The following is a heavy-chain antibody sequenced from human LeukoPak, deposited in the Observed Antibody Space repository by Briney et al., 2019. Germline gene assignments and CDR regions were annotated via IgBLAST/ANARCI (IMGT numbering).Heavy chain of an antibody. D-gene: IGHD1-26*01. Sequence: GGSLRLSCAASGFTFSSYSMNWVRQAPGKGLEWVSAISGSGGSTYYADSVKGRFTISRDNSKNTLYLQMNSLRAEDTAVYYCAKDGTSGSYRYYFDYWGQGTLVTVSS. CDR3: AKDGTSGSYRYYFDY. CDR2: ISGSGGST. J-gene: IGHJ4*02. CDR1: GFTFSSYS. V-gene: IGHV3-23*01.